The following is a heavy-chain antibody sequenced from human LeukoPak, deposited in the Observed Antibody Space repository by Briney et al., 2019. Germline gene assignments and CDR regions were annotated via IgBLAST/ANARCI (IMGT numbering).Heavy chain of an antibody. CDR3: ARGVDTAMILWSAFDI. V-gene: IGHV3-21*01. J-gene: IGHJ3*02. Sequence: GGSLRLSCTASGFTFSHYSMDWVRQAPGKGVEWVSSISTSSSYIYYADSLKGRFTISRDNARNSLYLQINSLRAEDTAVYYCARGVDTAMILWSAFDIWGQGTMVTVSS. D-gene: IGHD5-18*01. CDR2: ISTSSSYI. CDR1: GFTFSHYS.